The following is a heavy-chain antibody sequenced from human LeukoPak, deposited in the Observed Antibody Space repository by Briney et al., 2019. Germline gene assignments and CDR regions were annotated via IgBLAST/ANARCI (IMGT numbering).Heavy chain of an antibody. Sequence: GGSPRLSCAASGFTFTNYAMTWVRQAPGKGLEWVSVIGASGADTYYSDSVKGRFTVSRDNSQNTLFLHMSSLRAEDTAVYFCARRPRDTSGYYLGAFHDWGQGTTVTVSS. CDR1: GFTFTNYA. CDR3: ARRPRDTSGYYLGAFHD. D-gene: IGHD3-22*01. CDR2: IGASGADT. V-gene: IGHV3-23*01. J-gene: IGHJ3*01.